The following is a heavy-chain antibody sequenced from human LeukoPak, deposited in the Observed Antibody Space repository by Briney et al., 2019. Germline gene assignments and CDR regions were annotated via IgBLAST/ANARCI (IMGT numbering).Heavy chain of an antibody. D-gene: IGHD3-22*01. CDR3: AKASAMIVVVSKHFDY. CDR2: IRSKANSYAT. Sequence: GGSLRLSCAASGFTFSGSSMHWVRQASGKGLEWVGRIRSKANSYATAYVASVKGRFTISRGDSKNMVYLQMNSLKTEDTAVYYCAKASAMIVVVSKHFDYWGQGTLVTVSS. CDR1: GFTFSGSS. V-gene: IGHV3-73*01. J-gene: IGHJ4*02.